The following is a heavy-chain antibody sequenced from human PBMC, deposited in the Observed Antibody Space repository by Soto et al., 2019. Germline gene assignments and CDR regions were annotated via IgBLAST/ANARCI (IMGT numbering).Heavy chain of an antibody. J-gene: IGHJ4*01. CDR1: GFPLRSYA. D-gene: IGHD3-22*01. Sequence: PGGSLRLSCAASGFPLRSYAMSWVRQAPGRGLEWVSAISGSGASTYYADSVKGRFTISRDNSKNTLYLQMNSLRAEDTAVYYCTTDSYSSVTIVRFDYWGHGTLVTVSS. CDR2: ISGSGAST. CDR3: TTDSYSSVTIVRFDY. V-gene: IGHV3-23*01.